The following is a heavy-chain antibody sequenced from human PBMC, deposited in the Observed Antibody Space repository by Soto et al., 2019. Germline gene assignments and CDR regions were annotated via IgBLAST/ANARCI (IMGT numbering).Heavy chain of an antibody. CDR2: IYYSGST. CDR3: ARGLNYGDWFFDY. V-gene: IGHV4-59*01. D-gene: IGHD4-17*01. J-gene: IGHJ4*02. CDR1: GGSISSYY. Sequence: PSETLSLTCTVPGGSISSYYWSWIRQPPGKGLEWIGYIYYSGSTNYNPSLKSRVTISVDTSKNQFSLKLSSVTAADTAVYYCARGLNYGDWFFDYWGQGTLVTVSS.